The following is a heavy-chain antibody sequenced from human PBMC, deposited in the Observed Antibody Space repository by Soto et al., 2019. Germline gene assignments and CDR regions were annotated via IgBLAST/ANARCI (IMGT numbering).Heavy chain of an antibody. CDR3: ATDPGYCSGGICYRYMDV. Sequence: EMQLVESGGGLVNPGGSLRLSCAASGLIVNNNYMNWVRQAPGKGLEWVSVIHSGNSASYADYVMGRFTISRHNSKNMVYLQMTSLRAEDTAVYYCATDPGYCSGGICYRYMDVWGKGTTVTVSS. CDR1: GLIVNNNY. D-gene: IGHD2-15*01. CDR2: IHSGNSA. V-gene: IGHV3-53*04. J-gene: IGHJ6*03.